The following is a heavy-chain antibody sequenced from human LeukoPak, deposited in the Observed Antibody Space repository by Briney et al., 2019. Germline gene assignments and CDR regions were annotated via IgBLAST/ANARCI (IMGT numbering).Heavy chain of an antibody. D-gene: IGHD6-19*01. Sequence: SETLSLTCTVSGGSVSSSNYYWSWIRQPPGKGLEWVGFFSYNVHSDYNPSLKSRVTISVDTSKNQFSLRLTSVTAADTAIYYCARVSVAGTGLDYWGQGTLVTVSS. CDR2: FSYNVHS. CDR3: ARVSVAGTGLDY. V-gene: IGHV4-61*01. J-gene: IGHJ4*02. CDR1: GGSVSSSNYY.